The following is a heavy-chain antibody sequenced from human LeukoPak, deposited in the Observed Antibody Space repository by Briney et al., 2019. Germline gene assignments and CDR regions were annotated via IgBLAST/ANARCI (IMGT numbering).Heavy chain of an antibody. J-gene: IGHJ4*02. CDR1: GGSFSGYY. V-gene: IGHV4-34*01. Sequence: SETLSLTCAVYGGSFSGYYWSWIRQPPGKGLEWIGEINHSGSTNYNPSLKSRVTVSVDTSKNQFSLKLSSVTAADTAVYYCARVALGGTANFDYWGQGTLVTVSS. CDR3: ARVALGGTANFDY. D-gene: IGHD2-21*01. CDR2: INHSGST.